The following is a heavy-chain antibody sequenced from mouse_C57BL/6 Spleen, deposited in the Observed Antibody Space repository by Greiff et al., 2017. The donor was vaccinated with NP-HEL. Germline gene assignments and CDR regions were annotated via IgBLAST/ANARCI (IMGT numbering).Heavy chain of an antibody. CDR3: ARGGGYYEAWFAY. J-gene: IGHJ3*01. Sequence: EVMLVESGAELVRPGASVKLSCTASGFNIKDDYMHWVKQRPEQGLEWIGWIDPENGDTEYASKFKGKATLTVDTSSSTAYMELHSLTSEDSAVYFCARGGGYYEAWFAYWGQGTLVTVSA. V-gene: IGHV14-4*01. CDR1: GFNIKDDY. D-gene: IGHD2-3*01. CDR2: IDPENGDT.